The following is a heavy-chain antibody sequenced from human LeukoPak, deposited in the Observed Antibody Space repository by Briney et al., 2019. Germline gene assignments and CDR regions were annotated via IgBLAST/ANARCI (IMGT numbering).Heavy chain of an antibody. Sequence: GGSLRLSCAASGFTFSSYSMNWVRQAPGKGLEWVSSISSSSSYIYYADSVKGRFTISRDNAKNSLYLQMNSLRAEDTAVYYCARDKCSGGSCYSDYWGQGTLVTVSS. J-gene: IGHJ4*02. CDR3: ARDKCSGGSCYSDY. V-gene: IGHV3-21*01. CDR1: GFTFSSYS. CDR2: ISSSSSYI. D-gene: IGHD2-15*01.